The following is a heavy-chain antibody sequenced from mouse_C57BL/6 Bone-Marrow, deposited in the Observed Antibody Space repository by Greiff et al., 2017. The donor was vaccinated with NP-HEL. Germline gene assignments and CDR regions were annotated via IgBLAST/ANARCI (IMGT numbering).Heavy chain of an antibody. CDR1: GYTFTSYW. D-gene: IGHD1-1*02. V-gene: IGHV1-64*01. CDR3: ARLGGYFDY. J-gene: IGHJ2*01. CDR2: IHPNSGST. Sequence: QVQLKQPGAELVKPGASVKLSCKASGYTFTSYWMHWVKQRPGQGLEWIGMIHPNSGSTNYNEKFKSKATLTVDKSSSTAYMQLSSLTSEDAAVYYCARLGGYFDYWGQGTTLTVSS.